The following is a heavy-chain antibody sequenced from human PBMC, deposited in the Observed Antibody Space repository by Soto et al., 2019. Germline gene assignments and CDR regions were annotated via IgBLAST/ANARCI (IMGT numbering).Heavy chain of an antibody. CDR1: GFTFSSYA. J-gene: IGHJ4*02. D-gene: IGHD3-22*01. Sequence: EVQLLESGGGLVQPGGSLRLSCAASGFTFSSYAMSWVRQAPGKGLEWVSAISGSGGSTYYADSVKGRFTISRDNSKNTLYLQMTSLRAEDTAVHYCAKARADYYDSSGYPVDYWGQGPLVTVSS. CDR3: AKARADYYDSSGYPVDY. V-gene: IGHV3-23*01. CDR2: ISGSGGST.